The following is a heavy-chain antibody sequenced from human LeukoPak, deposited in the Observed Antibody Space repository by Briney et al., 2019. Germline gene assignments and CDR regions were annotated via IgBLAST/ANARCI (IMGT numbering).Heavy chain of an antibody. V-gene: IGHV3-23*01. D-gene: IGHD6-13*01. J-gene: IGHJ4*02. Sequence: PGGSLRLSCAASGFTFSSYAMSWVRQAPGKGLEWVSAISGSGGSTYYADSVKGRFTISRDNSKDTLYLQTNSLRAEDTAVYYCAKSRYSSSWYYFDYWGQGTLVTVSS. CDR2: ISGSGGST. CDR3: AKSRYSSSWYYFDY. CDR1: GFTFSSYA.